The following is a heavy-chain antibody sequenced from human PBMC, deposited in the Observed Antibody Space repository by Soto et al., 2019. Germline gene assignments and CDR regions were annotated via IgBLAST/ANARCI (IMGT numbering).Heavy chain of an antibody. CDR2: INAGNGNT. CDR1: GYTFTSYA. V-gene: IGHV1-3*01. Sequence: GASVKVSCKASGYTFTSYAMHWVRQAPGQRLEWMGWINAGNGNTKYSQKFQGRVTITRDTSASTAYMELSSLRSEDTAVYYCARAGGYYDSSGYLDYYYGMDVWGQGXTVTVYS. CDR3: ARAGGYYDSSGYLDYYYGMDV. J-gene: IGHJ6*02. D-gene: IGHD3-22*01.